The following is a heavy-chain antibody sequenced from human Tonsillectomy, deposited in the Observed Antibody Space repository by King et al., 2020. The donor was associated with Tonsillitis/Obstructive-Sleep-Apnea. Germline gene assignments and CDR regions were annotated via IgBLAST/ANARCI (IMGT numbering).Heavy chain of an antibody. Sequence: QLVQSGSELKKPGASVKVCCKASGYTFTTYGVNWMRQAPGQGLEWMGWINTNTGNPTYGQSFTGRFVFSLDTTVSTAYLQIGSLKAEDTAMYYCARDLRGLGRSLDYWGQGTLVTVSS. CDR1: GYTFTTYG. D-gene: IGHD3-16*01. CDR2: INTNTGNP. J-gene: IGHJ4*02. CDR3: ARDLRGLGRSLDY. V-gene: IGHV7-4-1*01.